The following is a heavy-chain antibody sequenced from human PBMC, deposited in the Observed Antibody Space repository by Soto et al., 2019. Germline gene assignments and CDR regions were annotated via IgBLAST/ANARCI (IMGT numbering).Heavy chain of an antibody. J-gene: IGHJ4*02. CDR3: ARVGKAEAGRGPFDY. V-gene: IGHV3-30-3*01. CDR2: ISYDGSNK. Sequence: QVQLVESGGGVVQPGRSLRLSCAASGFTFSSYAMHWVRQAPGKGLEWVAVISYDGSNKYYADSVKGRFTISRDNSKNTVYLQMNSLRAEDTAVYYCARVGKAEAGRGPFDYWGQGTLVTVSS. CDR1: GFTFSSYA. D-gene: IGHD6-13*01.